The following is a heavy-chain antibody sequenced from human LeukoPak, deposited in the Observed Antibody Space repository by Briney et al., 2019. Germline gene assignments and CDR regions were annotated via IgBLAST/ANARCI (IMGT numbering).Heavy chain of an antibody. D-gene: IGHD6-13*01. CDR1: GYTFTSYG. J-gene: IGHJ6*03. CDR2: ISAYNGNT. Sequence: ASVKVSCKASGYTFTSYGISWVRQAPGQGLEWMGWISAYNGNTNYAQKLQGRVTMTTDTSTSTAYMELRSLRSDDTAVYYCARVIADSSSWYSYYYYYMDVWGKGTTVTISS. V-gene: IGHV1-18*01. CDR3: ARVIADSSSWYSYYYYYMDV.